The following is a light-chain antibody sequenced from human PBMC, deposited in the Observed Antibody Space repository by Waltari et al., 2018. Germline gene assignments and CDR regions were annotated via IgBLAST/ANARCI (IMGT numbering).Light chain of an antibody. J-gene: IGLJ2*01. Sequence: SALTHPDPVSGSPGQSITTSCTGVSSDVGGYEYVSWYQQHPGNAPKVIIYDVSNRPSGVSNRFSGSKSGSSASLTISGLQAEDEADYYCSSYTSSTTGIFGGGTKLTVL. CDR2: DVS. CDR1: SSDVGGYEY. V-gene: IGLV2-14*01. CDR3: SSYTSSTTGI.